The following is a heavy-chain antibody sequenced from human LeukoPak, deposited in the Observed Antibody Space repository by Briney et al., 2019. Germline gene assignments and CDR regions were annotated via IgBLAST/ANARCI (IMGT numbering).Heavy chain of an antibody. V-gene: IGHV1-2*02. CDR3: ARAALSMATIPPNYYYYGMDV. J-gene: IGHJ6*02. CDR2: INPNSGGT. D-gene: IGHD5-24*01. CDR1: GYTFTVYY. Sequence: ASVKVSCKASGYTFTVYYMHWVRQAPGQGLEWMGWINPNSGGTNYAQKFQGRVTMTRDTSISTAYMELSRLRSDDTAVYYCARAALSMATIPPNYYYYGMDVWGQGTTVTVSS.